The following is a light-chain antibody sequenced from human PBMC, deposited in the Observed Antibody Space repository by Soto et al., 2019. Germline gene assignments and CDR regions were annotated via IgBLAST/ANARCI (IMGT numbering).Light chain of an antibody. CDR2: DVS. Sequence: LTQPASVSGSPGQSITISCTGTSSDVGGYNYVSWHQQHPGKAPKLMIYDVSNRPSGVSNRFSGSKSGNTASLTISGLQAEDEADYYCSSYTSSSTFYVFGTGTKVTVL. CDR1: SSDVGGYNY. V-gene: IGLV2-14*01. J-gene: IGLJ1*01. CDR3: SSYTSSSTFYV.